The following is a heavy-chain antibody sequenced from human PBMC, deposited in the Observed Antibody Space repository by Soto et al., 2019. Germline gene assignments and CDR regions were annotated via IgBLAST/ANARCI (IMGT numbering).Heavy chain of an antibody. CDR1: GGSISNFY. CDR2: VYYTGST. J-gene: IGHJ6*03. CDR3: ARTVLGPDLLADSFVDYFYYMDV. D-gene: IGHD3-9*01. V-gene: IGHV4-59*08. Sequence: QVQLQESGPGLVRPSETLSLTCTVSGGSISNFYWSWIRQPPGKGLEWIGYVYYTGSTSYNPSPRRRVTSSADSSSGQFSLRLNSVTAADTAVYYCARTVLGPDLLADSFVDYFYYMDVWGQGTTVTVSS.